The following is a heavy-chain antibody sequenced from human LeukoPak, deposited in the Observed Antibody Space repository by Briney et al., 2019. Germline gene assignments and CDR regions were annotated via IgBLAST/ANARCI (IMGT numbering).Heavy chain of an antibody. D-gene: IGHD6-13*01. V-gene: IGHV1-18*01. CDR3: ARIGSSWYYYYYYMDV. Sequence: ASVKVSSKASGYTFTSYGISWVRQAPGQGLEWMGWISAYNGNTNYAQKLQGRVTMTTDTSTSTAYMELRSLRSDDTAVYYCARIGSSWYYYYYYMDVWGKGTTVTVSS. J-gene: IGHJ6*03. CDR2: ISAYNGNT. CDR1: GYTFTSYG.